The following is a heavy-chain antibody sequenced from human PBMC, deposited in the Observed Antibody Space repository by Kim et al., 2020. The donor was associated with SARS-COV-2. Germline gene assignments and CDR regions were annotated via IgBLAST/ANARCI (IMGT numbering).Heavy chain of an antibody. CDR2: IIPIFGTA. Sequence: SVKVSCKASGGTFSSYAISWVRQAPGQGLEWMGGIIPIFGTANYAQKFQGRVTITADESTSTAYMELSSLRSEDTAVYYCARDLTTVTTFGYWGQGTLVTVSS. CDR3: ARDLTTVTTFGY. D-gene: IGHD4-4*01. V-gene: IGHV1-69*13. J-gene: IGHJ4*02. CDR1: GGTFSSYA.